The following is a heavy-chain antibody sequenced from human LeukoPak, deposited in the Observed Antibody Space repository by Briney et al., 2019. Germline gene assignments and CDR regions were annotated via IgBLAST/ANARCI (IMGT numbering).Heavy chain of an antibody. V-gene: IGHV3-9*01. J-gene: IGHJ4*02. D-gene: IGHD6-19*01. Sequence: GGSLRLSCAASGFTFDDYAMHWVRQAPGKGLEWVSGISWNSGSIGYADSVKGRFTISRDNAKNSLYLQMNSLRAEDTALYYCAKDMGLDIAVAGTNFDYWGQGTLVTVSS. CDR1: GFTFDDYA. CDR2: ISWNSGSI. CDR3: AKDMGLDIAVAGTNFDY.